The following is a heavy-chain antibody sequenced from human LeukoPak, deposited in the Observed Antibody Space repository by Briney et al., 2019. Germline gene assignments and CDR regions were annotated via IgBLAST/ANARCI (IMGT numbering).Heavy chain of an antibody. CDR3: ATYRQVLLPFES. J-gene: IGHJ4*02. D-gene: IGHD2-8*02. CDR2: IFPSGGEI. CDR1: GFTFSTFA. V-gene: IGHV3-23*01. Sequence: GGSLRLSYAASGFTFSTFAMIWVRQPPGKGLEWVSSIFPSGGEIHYADSVRGRFTISRDNSKSTLSLQMNSLRAEDTAIYYCATYRQVLLPFESWGQGTLVTVSS.